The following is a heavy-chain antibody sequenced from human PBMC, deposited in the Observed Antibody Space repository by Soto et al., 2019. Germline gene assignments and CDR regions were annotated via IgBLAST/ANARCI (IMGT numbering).Heavy chain of an antibody. V-gene: IGHV1-3*05. CDR2: INAGNGNT. Sequence: QVQLVQSGAEEKKPGASVKVSCKASGYTFTSYAKHWVRQAPGQRLEWMGWINAGNGNTKYSQKFQGRVTITRDTSASTAYMELSSLRSEDTAVYSCARSIVVVTALDYWGQGTLVTVSS. D-gene: IGHD2-21*02. CDR1: GYTFTSYA. J-gene: IGHJ4*02. CDR3: ARSIVVVTALDY.